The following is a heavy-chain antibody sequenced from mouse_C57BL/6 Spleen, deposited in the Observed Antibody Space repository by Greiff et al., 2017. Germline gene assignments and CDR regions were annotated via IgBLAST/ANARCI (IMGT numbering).Heavy chain of an antibody. V-gene: IGHV1-26*01. D-gene: IGHD2-3*01. CDR2: INPNNGGT. CDR3: ARWEDGYWYFDV. J-gene: IGHJ1*03. CDR1: GYTFTDYY. Sequence: EVQLQQSGPELVKPGASVKISCKASGYTFTDYYMNWVKQSHGKSLEWIGDINPNNGGTSYNQKFKGKATLTVDKSSSTAYMELRSLTSEDSAVYYCARWEDGYWYFDVWGTGTTVTVSS.